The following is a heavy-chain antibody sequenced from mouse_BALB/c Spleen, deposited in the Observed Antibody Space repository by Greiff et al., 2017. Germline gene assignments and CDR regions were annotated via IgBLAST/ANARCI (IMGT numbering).Heavy chain of an antibody. Sequence: EVQLVESGGGLVKPGGSLKLSCAASGFTFSDYYMYWVRQTPEKRLEWVATISDGGSYTYYPDSVKGRFTISRDNAKNNLYLQMSSLKSEDTAMYYCARGDRYGLAYWGQGTLVTVSA. V-gene: IGHV5-4*02. CDR2: ISDGGSYT. J-gene: IGHJ3*01. D-gene: IGHD2-14*01. CDR1: GFTFSDYY. CDR3: ARGDRYGLAY.